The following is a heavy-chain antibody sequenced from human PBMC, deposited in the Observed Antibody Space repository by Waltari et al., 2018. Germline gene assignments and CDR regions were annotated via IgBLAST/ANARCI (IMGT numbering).Heavy chain of an antibody. V-gene: IGHV1-3*01. CDR3: AREGIVGAASDY. CDR1: GYTFTSYA. J-gene: IGHJ6*04. CDR2: INAGNGNT. D-gene: IGHD1-26*01. Sequence: QVQLVQSGAEVKKPGASVKVSCKASGYTFTSYAMHWVRQAPGQRLEWMGWINAGNGNTKYSQKFQGRVTITRDTSASTAYMELSSLRSEDTAVYYCAREGIVGAASDYWGKGTTVTVSS.